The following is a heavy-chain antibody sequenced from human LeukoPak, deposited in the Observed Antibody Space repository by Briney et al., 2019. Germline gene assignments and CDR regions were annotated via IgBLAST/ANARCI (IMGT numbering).Heavy chain of an antibody. CDR1: GFTFSGYA. D-gene: IGHD6-19*01. Sequence: PGGSLRLSCAASGFTFSGYAMHWVRQAPGKGLEWVSGVNSGGDNTYYADSVKGRFTISRDNSKNTLYLQMNSLRAEDTAVYYCAKDQAGWRFDYWGQGTLVTVSS. CDR3: AKDQAGWRFDY. CDR2: VNSGGDNT. V-gene: IGHV3-23*01. J-gene: IGHJ4*02.